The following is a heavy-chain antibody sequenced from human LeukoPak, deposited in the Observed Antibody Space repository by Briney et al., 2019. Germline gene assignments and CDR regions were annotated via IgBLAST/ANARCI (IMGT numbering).Heavy chain of an antibody. Sequence: SETLSLTCTVSGDSISTSNSYWGWIRQPPGKGLEWIGSIYYSGNTYYNASLKSRVTISVDTSKNQFSLKLSSVTAADTAVYYCARRSRGGDFWSGYYPNNWFDPWGRGTLVTVSS. J-gene: IGHJ5*02. CDR2: IYYSGNT. CDR1: GDSISTSNSY. V-gene: IGHV4-39*07. CDR3: ARRSRGGDFWSGYYPNNWFDP. D-gene: IGHD3-3*01.